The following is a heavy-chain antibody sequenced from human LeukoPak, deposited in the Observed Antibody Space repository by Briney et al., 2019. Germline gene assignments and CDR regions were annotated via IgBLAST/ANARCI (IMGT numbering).Heavy chain of an antibody. J-gene: IGHJ4*02. V-gene: IGHV3-23*01. CDR3: AKDLLLLWFGELPYFDY. CDR2: ISGSGGST. CDR1: GFTFSSYA. D-gene: IGHD3-10*01. Sequence: GGSLRLSCAASGFTFSSYAMSWVRQAPGKGLEWVSAISGSGGSTYYADSVKGRFTISRDNSKNTLYLQMNSLRAEDTAVYYCAKDLLLLWFGELPYFDYWGQGTLVTVSS.